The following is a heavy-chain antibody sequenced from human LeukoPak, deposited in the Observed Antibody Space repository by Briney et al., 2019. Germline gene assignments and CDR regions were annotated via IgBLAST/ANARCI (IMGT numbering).Heavy chain of an antibody. CDR3: ARRTFPNDAFDV. CDR1: GFTFTSNW. V-gene: IGHV3-7*02. CDR2: IKQDGSER. Sequence: GGSLRLSCAASGFTFTSNWMTWVRQAPGLGLEWVANIKQDGSERYYVDSVKGRFTISRDNAKNSLYLQMNSLRAEDTAVYYCARRTFPNDAFDVWGQGTVVTVSS. D-gene: IGHD1-7*01. J-gene: IGHJ3*01.